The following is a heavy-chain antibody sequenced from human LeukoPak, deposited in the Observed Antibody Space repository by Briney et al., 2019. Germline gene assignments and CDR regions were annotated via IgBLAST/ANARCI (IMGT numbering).Heavy chain of an antibody. V-gene: IGHV4-39*01. J-gene: IGHJ3*02. CDR3: ARHNDPGHAFDI. D-gene: IGHD1-1*01. Sequence: SETLSPTCTVSGGSISASGHYWGWIHQPPGKGLEWIGSIYYSGSTYYNPSLRSRVTISLDTSKNQFSLKVNSVTAADTAVYYCARHNDPGHAFDIWGQGTMVTVSS. CDR2: IYYSGST. CDR1: GGSISASGHY.